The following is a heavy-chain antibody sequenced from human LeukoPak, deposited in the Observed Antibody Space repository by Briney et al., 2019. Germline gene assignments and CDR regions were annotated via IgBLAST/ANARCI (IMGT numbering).Heavy chain of an antibody. CDR2: INHSGST. D-gene: IGHD1-1*01. CDR3: ARDDTTGTTRDAFDI. CDR1: GGSFSGYY. Sequence: PSETLSLTCAVYGGSFSGYYWSWIRQPPGKGLEWIGEINHSGSTNYNPSLKSRVTISVDTSKNQFSLKLSSVTAADTAVYYCARDDTTGTTRDAFDIWGQGTMGTVSS. V-gene: IGHV4-34*01. J-gene: IGHJ3*02.